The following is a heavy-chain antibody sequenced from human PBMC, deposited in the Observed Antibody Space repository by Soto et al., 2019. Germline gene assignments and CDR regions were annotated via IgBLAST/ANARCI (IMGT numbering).Heavy chain of an antibody. CDR3: ARAGDDCSAANCYVIDY. J-gene: IGHJ4*02. D-gene: IGHD2-2*01. Sequence: EASVKVSGKASGYTFTSYAMHWVRQAPGQRLEWMGWINTGKGNTKYSQKFQGRVTITSDTSASTAYMDLSSLRSEDTAMYYCARAGDDCSAANCYVIDYWGQGTLVTVSS. CDR1: GYTFTSYA. V-gene: IGHV1-3*04. CDR2: INTGKGNT.